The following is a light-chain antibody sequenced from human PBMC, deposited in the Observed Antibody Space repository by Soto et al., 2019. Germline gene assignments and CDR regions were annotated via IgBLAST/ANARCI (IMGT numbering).Light chain of an antibody. J-gene: IGLJ3*02. CDR2: RNN. CDR3: QSYDSSLSGAV. CDR1: SSNIGTSNIGAGYD. V-gene: IGLV1-40*01. Sequence: QSVLTQPPSVSGAPGQRVTISCTGSSSNIGTSNIGAGYDVHWYQQLPGTAPKLPIYRNNNRPSGVPDRFSASKSGTSASLAITGLQAEDEADYYCQSYDSSLSGAVFGGGTQLTVL.